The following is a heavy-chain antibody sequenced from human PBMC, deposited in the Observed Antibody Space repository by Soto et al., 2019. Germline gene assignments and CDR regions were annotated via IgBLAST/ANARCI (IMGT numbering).Heavy chain of an antibody. D-gene: IGHD3-3*02. V-gene: IGHV3-30*18. CDR3: AKGLGYLEWLFDY. Sequence: GGSLRLSCAASGFTFTNYGIHWVRQAPGKGLEWVAAILYDGSQKYYADSVKGRFTISRNSSTNTVSLQMNSLNYEDTAVYYCAKGLGYLEWLFDYWGQGTLVTVS. CDR2: ILYDGSQK. J-gene: IGHJ4*02. CDR1: GFTFTNYG.